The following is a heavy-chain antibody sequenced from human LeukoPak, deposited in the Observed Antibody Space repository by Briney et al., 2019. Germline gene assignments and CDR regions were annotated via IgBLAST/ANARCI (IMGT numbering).Heavy chain of an antibody. V-gene: IGHV4-30-4*08. CDR3: ARGVEEPAAGTRWFDP. D-gene: IGHD6-13*01. J-gene: IGHJ5*02. CDR1: GGSFSGYY. CDR2: IYYSGST. Sequence: PSETLSLTCAVYGGSFSGYYWSWIRQPPGKGLEWIGYIYYSGSTYYNPSLKSRVTISVDTSKNQFSLKLSSVTAADTAVYYCARGVEEPAAGTRWFDPWGQGTLVTVSS.